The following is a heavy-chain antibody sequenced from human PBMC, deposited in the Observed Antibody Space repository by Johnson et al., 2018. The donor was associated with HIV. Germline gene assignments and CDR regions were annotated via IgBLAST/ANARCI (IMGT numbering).Heavy chain of an antibody. J-gene: IGHJ3*02. Sequence: QVQLVESGGGVVQPGRSLRLSCAASGFTFSSYAMHWVRQAPGKGLEWVAVISYDGSNKYYADSVKGRFTISRENAKNSLYLQMNSLRAGDTAVYYCARSDYDSSGYYAFDIWGQGTMVTVSS. V-gene: IGHV3-30*14. CDR3: ARSDYDSSGYYAFDI. CDR2: ISYDGSNK. D-gene: IGHD3-22*01. CDR1: GFTFSSYA.